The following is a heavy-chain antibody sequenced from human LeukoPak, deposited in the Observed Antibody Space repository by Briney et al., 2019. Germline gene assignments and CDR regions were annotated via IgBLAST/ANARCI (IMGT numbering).Heavy chain of an antibody. CDR1: GYTFTSYG. CDR2: ISAKNGNI. V-gene: IGHV1-18*01. J-gene: IGHJ4*02. Sequence: ASVKVSCKASGYTFTSYGISWVRQAPGQGLEWMGWISAKNGNIDYAQKFEGRLTMTADRSTSTAYMELRSLRSDDTAIYYCARRIVGGHLGDYWGQGTLVTVSS. CDR3: ARRIVGGHLGDY. D-gene: IGHD1-26*01.